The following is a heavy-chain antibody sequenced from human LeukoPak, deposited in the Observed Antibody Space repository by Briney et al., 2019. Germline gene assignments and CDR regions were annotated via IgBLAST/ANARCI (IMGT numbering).Heavy chain of an antibody. V-gene: IGHV1-2*02. CDR2: INPNSGGT. J-gene: IGHJ4*02. CDR1: GYTFTGYY. Sequence: ASVKVSCKASGYTFTGYYMHWVRQAPGQGLEWMGWINPNSGGTNYAQKFQGRVTMTRDTSISTAYMELSRLRSDDTAVYYCARMDDYGDVFDYWGQGTLVTVSS. D-gene: IGHD4-17*01. CDR3: ARMDDYGDVFDY.